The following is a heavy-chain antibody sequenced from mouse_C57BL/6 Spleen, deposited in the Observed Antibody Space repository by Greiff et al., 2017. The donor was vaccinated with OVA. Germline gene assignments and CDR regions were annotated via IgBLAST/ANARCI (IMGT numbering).Heavy chain of an antibody. D-gene: IGHD2-5*01. CDR1: GYTFTSYW. V-gene: IGHV1-52*01. J-gene: IGHJ1*03. Sequence: QVQLQQPGAELVRPGSSVKLSCKASGYTFTSYWMHWVKQRPIQGLEWIGNIDPSDSETHYNQKFKDKATLTVDKSSSTAYMQLSSLTSEDSAVYYCARRDYSNWYFDVWGTGTTVTVSS. CDR2: IDPSDSET. CDR3: ARRDYSNWYFDV.